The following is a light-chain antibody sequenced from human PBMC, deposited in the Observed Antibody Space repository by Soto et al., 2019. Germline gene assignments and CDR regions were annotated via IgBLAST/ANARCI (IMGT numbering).Light chain of an antibody. J-gene: IGKJ5*01. Sequence: IQITQSPSTLSASVGDRVTITCRASQSISSWLAWYQQKPGKAPKLLIYKASSLESGVPSRFSGSGSGTEFTLTISSLQPDDFATYYCQQLNSYPITFGQGTRLEIK. V-gene: IGKV1-5*03. CDR1: QSISSW. CDR2: KAS. CDR3: QQLNSYPIT.